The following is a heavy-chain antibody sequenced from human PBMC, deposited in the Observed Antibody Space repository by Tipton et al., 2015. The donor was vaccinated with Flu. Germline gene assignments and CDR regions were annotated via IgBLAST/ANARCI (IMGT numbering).Heavy chain of an antibody. Sequence: QLVQSGAEVKKPGASVKVSCKASGYNFSDYTIHWVRQAPGQGLEWMGWVSPKTGGTNLAQRFQGRFTMARDTSMSTAYLELSSLRSDDTAVYYCAGRYMLSPNLYGFDVWGQGTMVTVSS. J-gene: IGHJ3*01. CDR2: VSPKTGGT. D-gene: IGHD5/OR15-5a*01. CDR1: GYNFSDYT. CDR3: AGRYMLSPNLYGFDV. V-gene: IGHV1-2*02.